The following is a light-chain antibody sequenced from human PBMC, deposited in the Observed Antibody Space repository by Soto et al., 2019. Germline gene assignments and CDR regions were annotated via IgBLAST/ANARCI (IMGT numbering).Light chain of an antibody. CDR3: QQSYSTPRT. V-gene: IGKV1-39*01. J-gene: IGKJ1*01. CDR2: AAS. Sequence: DIQMTQSPSSLSASVGDRVTITCRARQSISSYLNWYQQKPGKAPKRLIYAASSLQSGVPSRFSGSGSGTDFTLTISSLQPEDFATYYCQQSYSTPRTFGHGTKVGIK. CDR1: QSISSY.